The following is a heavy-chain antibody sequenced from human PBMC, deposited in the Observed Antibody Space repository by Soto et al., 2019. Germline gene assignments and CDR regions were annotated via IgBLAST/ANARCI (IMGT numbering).Heavy chain of an antibody. J-gene: IGHJ4*02. CDR3: ARRPCGDYSPY. CDR2: IKHSGIT. V-gene: IGHV4-34*01. D-gene: IGHD4-17*01. Sequence: QVQLQQWGAGLLKPSETLSLTCAVYVGSFSGYYWSWIRQPPGKGLEWIGEIKHSGITNYNPSLKSRVTITVNTSKSQFSLKLSPVTAAATPVYYSARRPCGDYSPYWGPGTLVTVSS. CDR1: VGSFSGYY.